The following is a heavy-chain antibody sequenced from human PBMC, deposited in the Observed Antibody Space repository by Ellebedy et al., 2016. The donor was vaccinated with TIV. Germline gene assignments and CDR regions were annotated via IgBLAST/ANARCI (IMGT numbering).Heavy chain of an antibody. CDR2: IRNKVNSYTT. J-gene: IGHJ3*01. V-gene: IGHV3-72*01. Sequence: GGSLRLSCAASGFTFSDHHMDWVRQAPGKGLEWVGRIRNKVNSYTTQYAASVKGRFTISRDDSENSVYLQMNSLKTGDTAVYYCVRAMVGAVGAFDFWGQGIMVTVS. CDR3: VRAMVGAVGAFDF. CDR1: GFTFSDHH. D-gene: IGHD4/OR15-4a*01.